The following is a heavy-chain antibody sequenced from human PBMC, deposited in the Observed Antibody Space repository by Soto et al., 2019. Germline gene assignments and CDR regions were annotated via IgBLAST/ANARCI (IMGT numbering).Heavy chain of an antibody. Sequence: EVQLVESGGGLVQPGGSLRLSCAASGFTFSSYSMNWVRQAPGKGLEWVSYISSSSSTIYYADSVKGRFTISRDNAKNSLYLQMNSLRDEDTAVYYCARGGRPRTTVTNIGVWGQGTMVTVSS. D-gene: IGHD4-17*01. CDR1: GFTFSSYS. V-gene: IGHV3-48*02. CDR2: ISSSSSTI. J-gene: IGHJ3*01. CDR3: ARGGRPRTTVTNIGV.